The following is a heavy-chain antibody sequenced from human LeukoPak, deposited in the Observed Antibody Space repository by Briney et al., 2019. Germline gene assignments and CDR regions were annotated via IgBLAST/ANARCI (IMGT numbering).Heavy chain of an antibody. CDR2: IYYSGST. D-gene: IGHD3-3*01. J-gene: IGHJ4*02. CDR1: GGSISSSSYY. V-gene: IGHV4-39*01. Sequence: PSETLSLTCTVSGGSISSSSYYWGWIRQPPGTGLEWIGSIYYSGSTYYNPSLKSRVTISVDTSTNQFSLKLSSVTAADTAVYYCAKTGVVLFDYWGQGTLVTVSS. CDR3: AKTGVVLFDY.